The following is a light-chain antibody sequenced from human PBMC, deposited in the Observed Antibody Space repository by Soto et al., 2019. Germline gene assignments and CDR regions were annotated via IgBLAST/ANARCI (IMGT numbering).Light chain of an antibody. J-gene: IGLJ2*01. Sequence: QSVLTQPPSASGTPGQRVTISCSGSSSNIGINTVNWYQQLPGTAPKLLIYSNNQRPSGVPDRFSGSKSGTAASLAISGLQSEDEADYYCAAWDDSLSGHVVFGGGTKLTVL. CDR1: SSNIGINT. CDR3: AAWDDSLSGHVV. CDR2: SNN. V-gene: IGLV1-44*01.